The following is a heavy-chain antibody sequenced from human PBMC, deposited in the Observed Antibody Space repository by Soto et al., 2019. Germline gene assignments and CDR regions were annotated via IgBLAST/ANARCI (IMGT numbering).Heavy chain of an antibody. CDR2: ISAYNGNT. J-gene: IGHJ3*02. CDR3: ARDSSDWNDVERGAFDI. Sequence: QVQLVQSGAEVKKPGASVKVSCKASGYTFTSYGTSWVRQAPGQGLEWMGWISAYNGNTNYAQKLQGRVTMTTDTSTSTAYMELRSLRSDDTAVYYCARDSSDWNDVERGAFDIWGQGTMVTVSS. V-gene: IGHV1-18*01. D-gene: IGHD1-1*01. CDR1: GYTFTSYG.